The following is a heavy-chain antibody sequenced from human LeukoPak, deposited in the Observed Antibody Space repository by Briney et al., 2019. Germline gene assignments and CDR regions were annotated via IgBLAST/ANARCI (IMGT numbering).Heavy chain of an antibody. CDR3: ARGRYMDV. Sequence: ASVKVSCKASGYIFTDYEINWVRQAPGQGLEWMGWMNPKSGDTGYEQKFKGRVTITRDSSIRTVYMELSSLRSEDTALYYCARGRYMDVWGKGTTVTVSS. CDR2: MNPKSGDT. CDR1: GYIFTDYE. J-gene: IGHJ6*03. V-gene: IGHV1-8*03.